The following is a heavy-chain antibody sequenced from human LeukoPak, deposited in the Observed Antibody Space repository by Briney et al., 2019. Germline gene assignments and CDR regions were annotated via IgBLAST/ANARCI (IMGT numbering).Heavy chain of an antibody. J-gene: IGHJ4*02. CDR1: GFTFSTYA. CDR2: ASGSGGST. V-gene: IGHV3-23*01. CDR3: AKSKRCSSTSCYTALDY. Sequence: PGGSLRLSCAASGFTFSTYAMMWVRQAPGKGLEWVSYASGSGGSTYYADSVKGRFTISRDNSKNTLYLQMNSLRVEDTAVYYCAKSKRCSSTSCYTALDYWGQGTLVTVSS. D-gene: IGHD2-2*02.